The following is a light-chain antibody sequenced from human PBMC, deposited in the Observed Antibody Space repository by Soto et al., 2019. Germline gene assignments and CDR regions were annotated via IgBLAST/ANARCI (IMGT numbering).Light chain of an antibody. J-gene: IGKJ1*01. Sequence: EIVLTQSPGPLSLSPGERATLSCRASHTISSSYLAWYQQKPGQAPRLLMYGISRRATGIPDRFSGSGSGTDFSITITRLEPEDFAVYYCQQYVTSSPRTFGQGTKVEIK. CDR2: GIS. V-gene: IGKV3-20*01. CDR3: QQYVTSSPRT. CDR1: HTISSSY.